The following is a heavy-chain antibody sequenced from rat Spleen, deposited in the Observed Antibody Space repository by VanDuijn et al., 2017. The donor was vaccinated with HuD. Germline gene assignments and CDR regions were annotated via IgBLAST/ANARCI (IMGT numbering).Heavy chain of an antibody. CDR2: INIGGGNT. CDR1: GFTYSNYY. CDR3: VRSVFDY. V-gene: IGHV5-25*01. Sequence: EVQLLESGGGLVQPGRSMKLSCAASGFTYSNYYMAWVRQAPTKGLEWVASINIGGGNTYYRGSVKGRFTISRDNAKSTLYLQMDSLRSEDTATYYCVRSVFDYWGHGVMVTVSS. J-gene: IGHJ2*01.